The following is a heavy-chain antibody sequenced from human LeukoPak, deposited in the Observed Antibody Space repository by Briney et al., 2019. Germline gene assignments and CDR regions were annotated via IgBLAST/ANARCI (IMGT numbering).Heavy chain of an antibody. J-gene: IGHJ6*03. Sequence: ASVKVSCKASGGTFSSYAISWVRQAPGQGLEWMGGIIPIFGTANYAQKFQGRVTITADESPSTAYMELSSLRSEDTAVYYCASGERITMVRGVIGYYYYYMDVWGKGTTVTVSS. CDR1: GGTFSSYA. V-gene: IGHV1-69*13. CDR2: IIPIFGTA. CDR3: ASGERITMVRGVIGYYYYYMDV. D-gene: IGHD3-10*01.